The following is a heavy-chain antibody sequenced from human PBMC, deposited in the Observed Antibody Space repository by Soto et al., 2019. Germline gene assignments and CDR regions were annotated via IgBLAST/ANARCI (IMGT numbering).Heavy chain of an antibody. J-gene: IGHJ4*02. CDR1: GFPFSSYG. V-gene: IGHV3-30*03. CDR2: ISYDGSNK. Sequence: SLRLSCASSGFPFSSYGMHWVRQAPGKGLEWVAVISYDGSNKYYADSVKGRFTISRDNSKNTLYLQMNSLRAEDTAVYYCATGYSSGWYVYWGQGTLVIVSS. CDR3: ATGYSSGWYVY. D-gene: IGHD6-19*01.